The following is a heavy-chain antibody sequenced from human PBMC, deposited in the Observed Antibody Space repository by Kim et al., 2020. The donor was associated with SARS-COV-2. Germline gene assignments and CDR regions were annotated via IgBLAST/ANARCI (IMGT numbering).Heavy chain of an antibody. CDR1: GITVSDNY. Sequence: GGSLKLSCAASGITVSDNYIHWVRQARGEGLQWVAVIYSGGATYYADSVKGRFSISRDNLKNTVDLQMNSLRAEDSAVYYCVRGGYSSGYIFFGMDVWGQGTTVTVSS. V-gene: IGHV3-66*01. J-gene: IGHJ6*02. CDR3: VRGGYSSGYIFFGMDV. CDR2: IYSGGAT. D-gene: IGHD5-12*01.